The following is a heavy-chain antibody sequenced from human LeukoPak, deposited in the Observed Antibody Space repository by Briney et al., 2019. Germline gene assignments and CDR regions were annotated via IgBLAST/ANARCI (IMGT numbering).Heavy chain of an antibody. CDR3: ARRFDYYGSGSYPLGY. CDR1: GYTFTSYD. D-gene: IGHD3-10*01. CDR2: MNPNSGNT. J-gene: IGHJ4*02. V-gene: IGHV1-8*01. Sequence: GASVTVSFTASGYTFTSYDINWVGQATGQGLEWMGWMNPNSGNTGYAQKFQGRVTMTRNTSISTAYMELSSLRSEDTAVYYCARRFDYYGSGSYPLGYWGQGTLVTVSS.